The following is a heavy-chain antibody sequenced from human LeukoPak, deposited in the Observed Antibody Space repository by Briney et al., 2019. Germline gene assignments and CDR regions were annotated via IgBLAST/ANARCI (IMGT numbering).Heavy chain of an antibody. CDR2: ISWDGYTT. D-gene: IGHD4-23*01. J-gene: IGHJ3*02. Sequence: GGSLRLSCAASGFTFDDFAMNWVRQAPGKGLEWVSLISWDGYTTYYDKSVKGRFTISRDNSKDSLFLQMNNLTSDDTAVYFCVKVEGGNIHDPFEIWGQGTMVTVSS. CDR3: VKVEGGNIHDPFEI. CDR1: GFTFDDFA. V-gene: IGHV3-43*01.